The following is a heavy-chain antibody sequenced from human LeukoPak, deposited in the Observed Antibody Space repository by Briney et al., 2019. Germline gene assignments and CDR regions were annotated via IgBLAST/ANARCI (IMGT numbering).Heavy chain of an antibody. CDR2: INPNSGGT. CDR1: GYTFTGYY. J-gene: IGHJ3*02. CDR3: AREISETYYAFDI. Sequence: ASVKVSCKASGYTFTGYYMHWVRQAPGQGLEWMGWINPNSGGTNYAQKFQGRVTMTRDTSISTAYMELSRLRSDDTAVYYCAREISETYYAFDIWGQGTMVTVSS. V-gene: IGHV1-2*02. D-gene: IGHD2-21*01.